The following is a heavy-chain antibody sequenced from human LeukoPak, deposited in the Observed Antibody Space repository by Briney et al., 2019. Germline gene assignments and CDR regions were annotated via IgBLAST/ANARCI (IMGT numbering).Heavy chain of an antibody. D-gene: IGHD6-13*01. V-gene: IGHV4-39*01. Sequence: SETLSLTCAVSGGSISSESYWGWIRQPPGKGLEWFGSLYYSGSTYYNPSLKSRVTISGDTSKNQFSLKLSSVTAADTAVYYCARHRIPAADDAFDIWGQGTMVTVSS. CDR2: LYYSGST. CDR3: ARHRIPAADDAFDI. J-gene: IGHJ3*02. CDR1: GGSISSESY.